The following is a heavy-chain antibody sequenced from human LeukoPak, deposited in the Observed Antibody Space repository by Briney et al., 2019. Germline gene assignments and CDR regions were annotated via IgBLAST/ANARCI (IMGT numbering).Heavy chain of an antibody. J-gene: IGHJ6*02. V-gene: IGHV4-59*01. CDR2: IYYSGST. CDR1: GGSISSYY. CDR3: ARAPMVRGVTGGYYYDMDV. D-gene: IGHD3-10*01. Sequence: SETLSLTCTVSGGSISSYYWSWIRQPPGKGLEWIGYIYYSGSTNYDPSLKSRVTISVDTSKNQFSLKLSSVTAADTAVYYCARAPMVRGVTGGYYYDMDVWGQGTTVTVSS.